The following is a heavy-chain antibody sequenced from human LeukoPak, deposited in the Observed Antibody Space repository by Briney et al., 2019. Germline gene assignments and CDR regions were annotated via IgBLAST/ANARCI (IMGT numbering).Heavy chain of an antibody. Sequence: QPGASLRLSCAASGFTFSSYAMSWVRQAPGKGLEWVAVISYDGSNKYYADSVKGRFTISRDNSKNTLYLQMNSLRAEDTAVYYCAREGGGPFDYWGQGTLVTVSS. V-gene: IGHV3-30*04. CDR2: ISYDGSNK. D-gene: IGHD3-16*01. J-gene: IGHJ4*02. CDR1: GFTFSSYA. CDR3: AREGGGPFDY.